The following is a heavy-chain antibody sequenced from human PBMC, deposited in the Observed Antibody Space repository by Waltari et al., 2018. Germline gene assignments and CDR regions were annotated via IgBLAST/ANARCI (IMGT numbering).Heavy chain of an antibody. CDR2: INSVGNEK. V-gene: IGHV3-23*01. CDR3: AREGNTVGYFDY. D-gene: IGHD4-4*01. Sequence: EVQLLESGGGLAQPGGSLRLSCEAFGFKNYAMSWVRQAPGKGLEWVSTINSVGNEKYYADSVKGRFTISRDNSGSTMSLQMNSLRADDTALYYCAREGNTVGYFDYWGQGTLITVSS. CDR1: GFKNYA. J-gene: IGHJ4*02.